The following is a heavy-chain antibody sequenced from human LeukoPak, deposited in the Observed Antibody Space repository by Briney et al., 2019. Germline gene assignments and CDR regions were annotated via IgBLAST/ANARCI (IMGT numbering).Heavy chain of an antibody. V-gene: IGHV4-61*02. CDR2: IYTRGST. D-gene: IGHD1-7*01. J-gene: IGHJ4*02. CDR1: GGSISSGCYY. Sequence: SETLSLTCTVSGGSISSGCYYWSWIRQPAGKGLEWIGRIYTRGSTSYNPSRQSRVTISVDTSKNQFSLKRSSVTVADTAVYYSAREPNNRSTGTTWGQGTLVTVSS. CDR3: AREPNNRSTGTT.